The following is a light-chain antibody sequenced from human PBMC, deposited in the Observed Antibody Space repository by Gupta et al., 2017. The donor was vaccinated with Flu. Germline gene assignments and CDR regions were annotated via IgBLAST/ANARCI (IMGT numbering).Light chain of an antibody. Sequence: QSALTQPASVSGSPGQSIIISCSGTSSDVGGYRYVSWYQQYPGKAPKLLIYEVTNRPSGVSNRFSGSKSDNTASLTISGLQAEDEGHYYCSSYTSSSHVVFGGGTKVTV. CDR3: SSYTSSSHVV. V-gene: IGLV2-14*03. CDR2: EVT. J-gene: IGLJ2*01. CDR1: SSDVGGYRY.